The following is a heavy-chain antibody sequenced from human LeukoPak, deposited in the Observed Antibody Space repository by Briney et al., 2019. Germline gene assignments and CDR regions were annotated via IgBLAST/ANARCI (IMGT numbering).Heavy chain of an antibody. J-gene: IGHJ3*02. CDR3: ARVIRAEENPTFDT. Sequence: PSETLSLTCTVPGGSISSGDYYWSWIRQPPGKGLEWIGYIYYSGITYYNLSLRSRFTISVDTSKNQFSLKLSSVTAADTAVFYCARVIRAEENPTFDTWGQGTMVTVSS. V-gene: IGHV4-30-4*08. CDR2: IYYSGIT. CDR1: GGSISSGDYY.